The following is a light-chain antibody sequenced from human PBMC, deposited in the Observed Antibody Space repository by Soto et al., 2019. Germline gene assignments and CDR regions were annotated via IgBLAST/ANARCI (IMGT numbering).Light chain of an antibody. CDR2: DVS. Sequence: QSALTQPRSVSGSPGQSVTISCTGTSGDVGGYNFVSWYQQHPGKVPTLVIFDVSHRPSGVPDRFSGSKSDNTASLTISGLQAEDEADYYCCSYGGSYTWVFGGGTKVTVL. CDR1: SGDVGGYNF. CDR3: CSYGGSYTWV. J-gene: IGLJ2*01. V-gene: IGLV2-11*01.